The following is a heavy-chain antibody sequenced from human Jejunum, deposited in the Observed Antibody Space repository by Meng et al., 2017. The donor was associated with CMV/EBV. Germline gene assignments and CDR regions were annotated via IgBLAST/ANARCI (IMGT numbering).Heavy chain of an antibody. CDR1: GGSISNVLYD. V-gene: IGHV4-39*02. CDR3: ARLFGYSYGAIDY. J-gene: IGHJ4*02. D-gene: IGHD5-18*01. Sequence: VAGGSISNVLYDWGWFRQPPGKGLEWIGSIYYTGGTHYSPSLKSRVTISLDTSKNHLSLMLSSVTAADTAVYYCARLFGYSYGAIDYWGQGTLVTVSS. CDR2: IYYTGGT.